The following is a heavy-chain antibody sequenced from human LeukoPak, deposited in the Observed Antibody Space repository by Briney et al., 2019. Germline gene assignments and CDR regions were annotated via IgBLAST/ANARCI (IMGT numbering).Heavy chain of an antibody. J-gene: IGHJ4*02. CDR3: ATDLSSRWLQFAPGY. CDR1: GYTLTELS. D-gene: IGHD5-24*01. V-gene: IGHV1-24*01. CDR2: FDPEDGET. Sequence: ASVKVSCKVSGYTLTELSMRWVRQAPGKGLEWVGGFDPEDGETIYAQKFQGRVTMTEDTSTDTAYMELSSLRSEDTAVYYCATDLSSRWLQFAPGYWGQGTLVTVSS.